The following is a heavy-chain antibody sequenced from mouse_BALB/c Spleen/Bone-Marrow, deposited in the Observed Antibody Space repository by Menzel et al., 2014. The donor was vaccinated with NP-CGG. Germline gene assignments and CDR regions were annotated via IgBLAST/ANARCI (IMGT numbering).Heavy chain of an antibody. Sequence: EVKLQESGGGLVQPGGSLKLSCAASGFDFSRYWMSWVRQAPGKGLEWIGEINPDSSTINYTPSLKDKFITSRVNAKNTLYLQKSKVRSEDTALYYCTRLHYYGYSAYWGQGTLVTVST. D-gene: IGHD1-2*01. CDR2: INPDSSTI. V-gene: IGHV4-1*02. CDR3: TRLHYYGYSAY. J-gene: IGHJ3*01. CDR1: GFDFSRYW.